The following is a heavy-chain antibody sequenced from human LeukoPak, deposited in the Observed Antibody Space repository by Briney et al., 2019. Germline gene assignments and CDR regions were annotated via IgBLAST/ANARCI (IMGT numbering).Heavy chain of an antibody. V-gene: IGHV3-21*01. CDR1: GFTFSSYS. J-gene: IGHJ1*01. CDR2: ISSSSSYI. D-gene: IGHD3-9*01. CDR3: ARNRYYDILTGYYNVMEETEIQH. Sequence: GGSLRLSCAASGFTFSSYSMNWVRQAPGKGLEWVSSISSSSSYIYYADSVKGRFTISRDNAKNSLYLQMNSLRAEDTAVYYCARNRYYDILTGYYNVMEETEIQHWGQGTLVTVSS.